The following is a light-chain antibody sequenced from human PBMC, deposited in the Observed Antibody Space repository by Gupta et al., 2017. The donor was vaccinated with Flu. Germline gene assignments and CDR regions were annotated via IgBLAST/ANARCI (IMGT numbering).Light chain of an antibody. J-gene: IGKJ1*01. V-gene: IGKV2-30*01. CDR1: RSLVYNDGNTY. Sequence: TSSRSLVYNDGNTYLNWCQQRPGQSPRRLIYDVSKRDSGVPDRFSGSGSGTIFTLKISRVEAEDVGVYYCMHGEHWPPPWTFGQGTKVEIK. CDR2: DVS. CDR3: MHGEHWPPPWT.